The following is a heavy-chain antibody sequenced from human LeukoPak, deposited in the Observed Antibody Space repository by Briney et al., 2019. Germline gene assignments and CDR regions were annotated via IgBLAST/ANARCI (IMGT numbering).Heavy chain of an antibody. V-gene: IGHV4-34*01. CDR1: GGSFSGYY. CDR3: ARNQGGDGYNYRFDY. Sequence: SETLSLTCAVYGGSFSGYYWSWIRQPPGKGLEWIGEITHSGSTNYNPSLKSRVTISVDTSKNQFSLKLSSVTAADTAVYYCARNQGGDGYNYRFDYWGQGTLVTVSS. D-gene: IGHD5-24*01. J-gene: IGHJ4*02. CDR2: ITHSGST.